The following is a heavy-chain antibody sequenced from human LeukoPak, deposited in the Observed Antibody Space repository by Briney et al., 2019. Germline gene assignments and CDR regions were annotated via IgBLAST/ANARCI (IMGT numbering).Heavy chain of an antibody. CDR2: TYYRSKWYS. Sequence: SQTLSLSCAISGDSVSSTSAAWNWIRQSPSRGLEWLGRTYYRSKWYSDYAVSVKGRITINPDTSKNQFSLQLNSVTPEDTALYYCVLLGFPLGDSWGQGILVTVSS. V-gene: IGHV6-1*01. CDR1: GDSVSSTSAA. D-gene: IGHD3-10*01. CDR3: VLLGFPLGDS. J-gene: IGHJ4*02.